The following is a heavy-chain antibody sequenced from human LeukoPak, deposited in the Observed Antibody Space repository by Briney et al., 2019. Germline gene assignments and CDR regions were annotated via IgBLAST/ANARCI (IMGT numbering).Heavy chain of an antibody. CDR1: GLTFSSYS. CDR2: ISDNGDNT. J-gene: IGHJ5*02. CDR3: VRDLT. V-gene: IGHV3-64D*06. Sequence: GGSLRLSCAASGLTFSSYSMNWVRQAPGKGPEFVSGISDNGDNTYYADSVKVRFTISRDNSKNTLHLQMSSLRPEDTAVYYCVRDLTWGQGTLVTVSS.